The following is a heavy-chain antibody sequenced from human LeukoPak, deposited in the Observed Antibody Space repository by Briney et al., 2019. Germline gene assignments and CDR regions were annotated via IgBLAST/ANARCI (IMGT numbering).Heavy chain of an antibody. CDR1: GFTFSSYA. V-gene: IGHV3-30-3*01. Sequence: GSLRLSCAASGFTFSSYAMHWVRQAPGKGLEWVAVISYDGSNKYYADSVKGRFTISRDNSKNTLYLQMNSLRAEDTAVYYCARESPAYSSGWYGPYDYWGQGTLVTVSS. J-gene: IGHJ4*02. CDR3: ARESPAYSSGWYGPYDY. D-gene: IGHD6-19*01. CDR2: ISYDGSNK.